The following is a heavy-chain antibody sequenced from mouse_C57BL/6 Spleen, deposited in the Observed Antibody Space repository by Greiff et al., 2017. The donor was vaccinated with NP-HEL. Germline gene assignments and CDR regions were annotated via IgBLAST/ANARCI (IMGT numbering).Heavy chain of an antibody. Sequence: QVQLQQPGAELVMPGASVKLSCKASGYTFTSYWMHWVKQRPGQGLEWIGEIDPSDSYTNYNQKFKGKSTLTVDKSSSTAYMQLSSLTSEDSAVYYCARSKLGLDDWGQGTTLTVSS. V-gene: IGHV1-69*01. CDR2: IDPSDSYT. J-gene: IGHJ2*01. CDR3: ARSKLGLDD. CDR1: GYTFTSYW. D-gene: IGHD4-1*01.